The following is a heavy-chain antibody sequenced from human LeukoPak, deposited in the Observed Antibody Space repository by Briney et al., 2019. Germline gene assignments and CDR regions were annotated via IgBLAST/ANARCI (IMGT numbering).Heavy chain of an antibody. Sequence: ASVKVSCKASGYTFTSYYMHWVRQAPGQGLEWMGIINPSGGSTSYAQKSQGRVTMTRDTSTSTVYMELSSLRSEDTAVYYCATVSGSYSYFDYWGQGTLVTVSS. J-gene: IGHJ4*02. D-gene: IGHD1-26*01. CDR1: GYTFTSYY. CDR2: INPSGGST. CDR3: ATVSGSYSYFDY. V-gene: IGHV1-46*01.